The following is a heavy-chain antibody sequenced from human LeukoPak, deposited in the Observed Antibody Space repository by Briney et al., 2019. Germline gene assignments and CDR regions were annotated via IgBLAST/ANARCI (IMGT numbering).Heavy chain of an antibody. CDR2: ISGSGGST. Sequence: GGSLRLSCAASGFTFSSYAMNWVRQAPGKGLEWVSAISGSGGSTYYADSVKGRFTISRDNSKNTLYLQMNSLRGEDTAVYYCARVADYASFDYWGQGTLVTVSS. J-gene: IGHJ4*02. D-gene: IGHD4-17*01. V-gene: IGHV3-23*01. CDR1: GFTFSSYA. CDR3: ARVADYASFDY.